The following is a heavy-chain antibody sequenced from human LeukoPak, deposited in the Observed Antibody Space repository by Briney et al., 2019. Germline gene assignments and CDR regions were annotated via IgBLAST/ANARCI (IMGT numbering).Heavy chain of an antibody. CDR2: INHSGST. Sequence: SETLSLICAVFGGSFYRHYWSLIRQPPGKGLEWIGEINHSGSTNYNPSLKSRVTISVDTSKNQFSLKLSSVTAADTAVYYCAAAKGIAAAGTAGRYYYYGMDFWDQGTTVTVSS. J-gene: IGHJ6*02. CDR3: AAAKGIAAAGTAGRYYYYGMDF. CDR1: GGSFYRHY. D-gene: IGHD6-13*01. V-gene: IGHV4-34*01.